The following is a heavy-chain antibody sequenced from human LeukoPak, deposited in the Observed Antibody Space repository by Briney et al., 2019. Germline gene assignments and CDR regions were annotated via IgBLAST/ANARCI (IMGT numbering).Heavy chain of an antibody. D-gene: IGHD1-1*01. CDR3: AGDSDVEPRNGFDI. J-gene: IGHJ3*02. CDR1: AFSFSTCA. Sequence: GGSLRLSCAASAFSFSTCAMHWVRQPPGQGLEWVSTISSNGGMTFYSHSVKGRFSISRDNPKSILYLQMSSLRGEDTAVYYCAGDSDVEPRNGFDIWGQGTMATVSS. V-gene: IGHV3-23*01. CDR2: ISSNGGMT.